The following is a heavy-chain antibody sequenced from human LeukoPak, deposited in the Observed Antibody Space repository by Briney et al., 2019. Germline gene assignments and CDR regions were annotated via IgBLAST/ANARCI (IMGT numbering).Heavy chain of an antibody. V-gene: IGHV1-2*06. CDR3: ARNSGLYYYMDV. D-gene: IGHD3-10*01. J-gene: IGHJ6*03. CDR2: INPNSGGT. Sequence: ASVKLSCKASGYTFTGYYMHWVRQAPGQGLEWMGRINPNSGGTNYAQKFKGRVTMTRDTSISTAYMELRRLRSDDTAVYYCARNSGLYYYMDVWGKGTTVTVSS. CDR1: GYTFTGYY.